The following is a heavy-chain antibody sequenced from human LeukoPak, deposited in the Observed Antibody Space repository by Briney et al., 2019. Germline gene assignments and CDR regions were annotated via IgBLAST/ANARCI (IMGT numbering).Heavy chain of an antibody. Sequence: GASVKVSCKASGYTLTSYGISWVRQAPGQGLEWMGWISAYNGNTNYAQKLQDRVTMTTDTSTSTAYMELRSLRSDDTAVYYCARVPDPNYYDSSGYQNWFDPWGQGTLVTVSS. CDR2: ISAYNGNT. CDR1: GYTLTSYG. V-gene: IGHV1-18*01. CDR3: ARVPDPNYYDSSGYQNWFDP. J-gene: IGHJ5*02. D-gene: IGHD3-22*01.